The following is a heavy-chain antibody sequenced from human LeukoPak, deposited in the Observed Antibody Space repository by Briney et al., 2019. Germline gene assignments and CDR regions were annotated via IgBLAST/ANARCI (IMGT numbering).Heavy chain of an antibody. J-gene: IGHJ4*02. CDR1: GFTFSGYA. CDR3: AKDMSSAFLNYFDS. CDR2: ISSSSGTV. D-gene: IGHD6-19*01. Sequence: GGSLRLSCTASGFTFSGYAMNWVRQAPGKGLDWVSYISSSSGTVYYADSVKGRFTISRDNANNSLYLQMNSLRAEDTAVYYCAKDMSSAFLNYFDSWGQGTLVTVSS. V-gene: IGHV3-48*01.